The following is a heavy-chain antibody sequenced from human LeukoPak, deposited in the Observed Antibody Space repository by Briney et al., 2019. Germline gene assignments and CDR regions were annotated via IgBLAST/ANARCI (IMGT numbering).Heavy chain of an antibody. CDR1: GFTFSSYA. Sequence: PGGSLRLSCAASGFTFSSYAMSWVRQAPGKGLEWVAVISYTGKSQYYVDSVKGRFTISRDNSMNTLYLQMSSLRAEDTAVYYCVKETDEYSSSSSDYWGQGTLVTVSS. CDR2: ISYTGKSQ. CDR3: VKETDEYSSSSSDY. D-gene: IGHD6-6*01. V-gene: IGHV3-30*18. J-gene: IGHJ4*02.